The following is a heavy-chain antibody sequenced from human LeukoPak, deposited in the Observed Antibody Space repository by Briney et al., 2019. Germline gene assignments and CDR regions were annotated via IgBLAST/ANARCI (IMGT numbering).Heavy chain of an antibody. CDR3: ARVMWYYDSSGYYYYFDY. CDR1: GGSISSYY. V-gene: IGHV4-59*01. J-gene: IGHJ4*02. D-gene: IGHD3-22*01. CDR2: IYYSGST. Sequence: PSETLSLTCTVSGGSISSYYWSWIRQPPGKGLEWIGYIYYSGSTDYNPSLKSRVTISVDTSKNQFSLKLSSVTAADTAVYYCARVMWYYDSSGYYYYFDYWGQGTLVTVSS.